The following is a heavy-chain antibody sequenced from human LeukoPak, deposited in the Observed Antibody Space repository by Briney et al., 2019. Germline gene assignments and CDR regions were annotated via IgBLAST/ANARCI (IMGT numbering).Heavy chain of an antibody. J-gene: IGHJ6*03. CDR3: ARADTRLWFGELLRNPYYYYYYMDV. CDR1: GFTFSSYS. D-gene: IGHD3-10*01. Sequence: PGGSLRLSCAASGFTFSSYSMNWVRQAPGKGLEWVSSISSSSSYIYYADSVKGRFTISRDNAKNSLYLQMNSLRAEDTAVYYCARADTRLWFGELLRNPYYYYYYMDVWGKGTTVTVSS. CDR2: ISSSSSYI. V-gene: IGHV3-21*01.